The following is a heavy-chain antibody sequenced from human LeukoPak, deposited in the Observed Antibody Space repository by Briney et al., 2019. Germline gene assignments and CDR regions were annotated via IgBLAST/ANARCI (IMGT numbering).Heavy chain of an antibody. V-gene: IGHV4-4*02. Sequence: SETLSLTCAVSGGSISSSNWWSWVRQPPGKGLEWIGEIYHSGSTNYNPSLKSRVTISVDTSKNQFSLKLSSVTAADTAVYYCARGRLRFLEWLLFDYWGQGTLVTVSS. CDR1: GGSISSSNW. D-gene: IGHD3-3*01. J-gene: IGHJ4*02. CDR3: ARGRLRFLEWLLFDY. CDR2: IYHSGST.